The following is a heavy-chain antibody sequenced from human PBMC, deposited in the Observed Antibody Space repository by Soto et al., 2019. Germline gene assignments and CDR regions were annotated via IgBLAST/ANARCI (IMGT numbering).Heavy chain of an antibody. CDR3: ARVDPYCSSTSCRSDAFDI. V-gene: IGHV3-21*01. D-gene: IGHD2-2*01. CDR1: GFTFSSYS. CDR2: ISSSSSYI. Sequence: GSLRLSCAASGFTFSSYSMNWVRQAPGKGLEWVSSISSSSSYIYYADSVKGRFTISRDNAKNSLYLQMDSLRAEDTAVYYCARVDPYCSSTSCRSDAFDIWGQGTMVTVSS. J-gene: IGHJ3*02.